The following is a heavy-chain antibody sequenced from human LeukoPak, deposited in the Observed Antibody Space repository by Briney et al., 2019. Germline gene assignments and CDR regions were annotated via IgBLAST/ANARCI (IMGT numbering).Heavy chain of an antibody. CDR3: AKEERSMPAAGRGY. V-gene: IGHV4-39*02. Sequence: SETLSLTCTVSGGSISSSSYYWGWLRQPPGKGLEWIGSIYYTGATYYNPSLKSRVTMSVDTSKNQFSLKLSSVTAADTAVYYCAKEERSMPAAGRGYWGQGTLVTVSS. CDR2: IYYTGAT. D-gene: IGHD6-13*01. CDR1: GGSISSSSYY. J-gene: IGHJ4*02.